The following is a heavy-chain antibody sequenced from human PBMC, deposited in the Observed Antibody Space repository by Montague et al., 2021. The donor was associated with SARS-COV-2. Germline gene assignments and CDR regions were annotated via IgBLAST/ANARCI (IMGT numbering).Heavy chain of an antibody. V-gene: IGHV4-61*02. CDR2: VYPLATX. Sequence: TLSLTCTVSGVSITSDIYFWHWFRQPAGKGLEWIGRVYPLATXKYNPSLRSRLTLAFDTSKNQISLNLTSVTAADAAVYYCASYDSWSGYTDDLWGPGIRVTVSS. D-gene: IGHD3-3*01. J-gene: IGHJ5*02. CDR3: ASYDSWSGYTDDL. CDR1: GVSITSDIYF.